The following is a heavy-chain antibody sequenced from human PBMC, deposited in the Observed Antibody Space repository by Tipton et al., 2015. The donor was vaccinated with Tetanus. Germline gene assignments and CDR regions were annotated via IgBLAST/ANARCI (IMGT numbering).Heavy chain of an antibody. J-gene: IGHJ4*02. CDR1: GGSANSGGYS. CDR3: ARGSGWADN. CDR2: IYYTGST. D-gene: IGHD6-19*01. V-gene: IGHV4-31*02. Sequence: LRLSCNVSGGSANSGGYSWSWIRQHPGKGLEWIGYIYYTGSTYYNPSLKSRLTISVDTSRNQFSLTLSSVTAADTAVYYCARGSGWADNWGQGTLVTVSA.